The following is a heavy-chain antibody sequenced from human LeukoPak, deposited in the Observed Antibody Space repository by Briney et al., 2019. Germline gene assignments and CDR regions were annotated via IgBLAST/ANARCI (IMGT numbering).Heavy chain of an antibody. V-gene: IGHV3-7*01. CDR3: ARDTRTFDY. CDR2: IKQDGSEK. D-gene: IGHD1-26*01. CDR1: GFTFSSYP. J-gene: IGHJ4*02. Sequence: GGALRLSRAASGFTFSSYPMKWGRPAPGEGLEWVANIKQDGSEKYYVDSVKGRFTISRDNAKNSLFLQMNSLRADDTAVYYCARDTRTFDYWGQGTLVTVSS.